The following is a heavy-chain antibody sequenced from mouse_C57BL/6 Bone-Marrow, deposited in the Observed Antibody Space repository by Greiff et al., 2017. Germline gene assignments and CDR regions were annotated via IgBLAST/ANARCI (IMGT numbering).Heavy chain of an antibody. CDR1: GYTFTSYW. V-gene: IGHV1-52*01. Sequence: VKLQQPGAELVRPGSSVKMSFKASGYTFTSYWMHWVKQRPIQGLEWIGNVDPSDSETHYNQKFKDKATLTVDKSSSTAYMQLSSLTSEDTAGYYCARPDYWGQYTTLTVSS. CDR2: VDPSDSET. J-gene: IGHJ2*01. CDR3: ARPDY.